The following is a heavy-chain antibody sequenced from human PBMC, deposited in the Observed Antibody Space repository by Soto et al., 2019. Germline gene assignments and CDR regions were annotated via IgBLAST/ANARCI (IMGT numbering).Heavy chain of an antibody. J-gene: IGHJ5*02. CDR1: GDSVSSNSAA. Sequence: SPTLSLPCAISGDSVSSNSAAWHWLRQSPSRGLEWLGRTYYRSKWYNDYAVSVKSRLTINPDTSKNQFSLQLNSGPPEVTAVYYCARSPRPLLENWFDPWGQGTLVTVSS. CDR2: TYYRSKWYN. CDR3: ARSPRPLLENWFDP. V-gene: IGHV6-1*01.